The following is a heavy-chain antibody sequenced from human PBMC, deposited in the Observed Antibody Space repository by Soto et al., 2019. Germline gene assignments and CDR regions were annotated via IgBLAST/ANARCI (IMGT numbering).Heavy chain of an antibody. CDR2: ISTTSRTI. CDR1: GFTFSNYT. V-gene: IGHV3-48*02. J-gene: IGHJ6*02. CDR3: ARDGSRGYDMDV. D-gene: IGHD1-1*01. Sequence: EVQVVESGGGLIQPGGSLRLSCAGSGFTFSNYTMDWVRQAPGKGLEWILYISTTSRTIFYADSVKARFTLSRDNARNSLFLQMNSLRDYDTAVYYCARDGSRGYDMDVGGQGTTVSVSS.